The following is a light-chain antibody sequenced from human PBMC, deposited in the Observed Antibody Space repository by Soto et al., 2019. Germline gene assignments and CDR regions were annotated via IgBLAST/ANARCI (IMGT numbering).Light chain of an antibody. CDR2: ENN. CDR3: QSYDSSNQGVV. V-gene: IGLV6-57*02. CDR1: SGSIASNS. J-gene: IGLJ2*01. Sequence: NFMLTQPHSVSESPGKTVTISCTGSSGSIASNSVQWYQQRPGSAPTTVIYENNQRPSGVPDRFSGSIDSSSNSASLTISGLQAEDEADYYCQSYDSSNQGVVFGGGTKLTVL.